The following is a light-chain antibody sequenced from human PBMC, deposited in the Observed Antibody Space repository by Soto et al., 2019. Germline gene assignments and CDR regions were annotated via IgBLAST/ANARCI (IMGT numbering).Light chain of an antibody. Sequence: ALPHPRSVRGLLDQPVPISCPGTTSYVGRYNYVSWYQQHPGKAPKLMIYDVSRRPSGIPDRFSGSKSGNTASLTISGLQAEDEADYSCCSYAGSYTYVFGTGTKVTVL. CDR2: DVS. J-gene: IGLJ1*01. CDR1: TSYVGRYNY. CDR3: CSYAGSYTYV. V-gene: IGLV2-11*01.